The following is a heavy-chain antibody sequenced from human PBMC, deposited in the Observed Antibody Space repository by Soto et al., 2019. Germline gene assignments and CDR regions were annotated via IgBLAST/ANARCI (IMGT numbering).Heavy chain of an antibody. CDR2: IYPGDSDT. J-gene: IGHJ5*02. V-gene: IGHV5-51*01. CDR3: ARLARRGVVARPNWFDP. CDR1: GYSFTSSW. Sequence: GESLKLACKGSGYSFTSSWIGWVRQMPGKGLEWMGLIYPGDSDTKYSPSFHGQVTLSADKTIGTAYLQWGSLKASDTAMYYCARLARRGVVARPNWFDPWGQGTLVTVSS. D-gene: IGHD2-15*01.